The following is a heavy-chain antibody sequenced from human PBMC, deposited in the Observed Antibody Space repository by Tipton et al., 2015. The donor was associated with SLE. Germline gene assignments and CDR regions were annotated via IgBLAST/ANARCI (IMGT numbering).Heavy chain of an antibody. CDR2: INHSGST. V-gene: IGHV4-34*01. CDR1: GESFSGYY. CDR3: ARPTGDNFDY. Sequence: GLVKPSETLSLTCAVYGESFSGYYWSWIRQPPGKGLEWIGEINHSGSTNYNPSLKSRVTISVDTSKNQFSLKLSSVTAADTAVYYCARPTGDNFDYWGQGILVTVSS. J-gene: IGHJ4*02. D-gene: IGHD7-27*01.